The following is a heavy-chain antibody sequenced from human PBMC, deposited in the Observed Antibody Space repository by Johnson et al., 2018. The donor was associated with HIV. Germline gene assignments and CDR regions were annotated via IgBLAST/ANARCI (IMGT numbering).Heavy chain of an antibody. CDR3: ARVRSTIVVVTATGGAFDI. Sequence: QVQLVESGGGLVKPGGSLRLSCAASGFTFSDSYMSWIRQAPGKGLEWVSYISGRGITIYYSDSVKGRFTIYGDSYKNPLYLQMNSLRAEATALYYCARVRSTIVVVTATGGAFDIWGQGTMVTVSS. J-gene: IGHJ3*02. CDR2: ISGRGITI. V-gene: IGHV3-11*04. CDR1: GFTFSDSY. D-gene: IGHD2-21*02.